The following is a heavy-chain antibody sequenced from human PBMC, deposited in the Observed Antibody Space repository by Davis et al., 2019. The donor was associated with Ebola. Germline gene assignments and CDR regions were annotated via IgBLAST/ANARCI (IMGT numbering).Heavy chain of an antibody. V-gene: IGHV3-23*01. CDR3: AKGVHTDY. Sequence: GESLKISCAASGFTFSSYSMNWVRQAPGKGLEWVSTISGSVAYYADSVKGRFTISRDNSKNTLYLQMNSLRDEDTARYYCAKGVHTDYWGQGTLVTVSS. J-gene: IGHJ4*02. CDR1: GFTFSSYS. CDR2: ISGSVA.